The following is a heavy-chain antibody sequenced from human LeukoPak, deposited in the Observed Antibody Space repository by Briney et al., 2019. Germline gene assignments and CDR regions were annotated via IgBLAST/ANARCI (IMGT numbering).Heavy chain of an antibody. CDR3: ARLAIGPASGYFNYYYYGMDV. J-gene: IGHJ6*02. D-gene: IGHD5-12*01. Sequence: SETLSLTCTVSGGSISSYYWSWIRQPAGKGLEWIGRIYTNGSTNYNPSLKSRVTMSVDTSKNQFSLKLSSVTAADTAVYYCARLAIGPASGYFNYYYYGMDVWGQGTTVTVSS. CDR2: IYTNGST. V-gene: IGHV4-4*07. CDR1: GGSISSYY.